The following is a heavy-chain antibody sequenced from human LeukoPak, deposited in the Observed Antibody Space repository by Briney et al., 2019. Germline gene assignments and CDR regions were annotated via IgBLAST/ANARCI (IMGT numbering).Heavy chain of an antibody. J-gene: IGHJ4*02. CDR3: ARVLGYCSGGSCYGYFDY. V-gene: IGHV4-38-2*02. D-gene: IGHD2-15*01. CDR1: GYSISSGYY. CDR2: IYHSGST. Sequence: PSETLSPTCTVSGYSISSGYYWGWIRQPPGQGLEWIGSIYHSGSTYYNPSLKSRVTISVDTSKNQFSLKLSSVTAADTAVYYCARVLGYCSGGSCYGYFDYWGQGTLVTVSS.